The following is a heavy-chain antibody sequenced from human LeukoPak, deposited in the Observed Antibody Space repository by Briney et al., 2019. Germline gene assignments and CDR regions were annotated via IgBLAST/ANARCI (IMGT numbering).Heavy chain of an antibody. CDR1: GGTFSSYA. V-gene: IGHV1-69*04. CDR3: ARDLAPSITMIVVVITASDYYYGMDV. J-gene: IGHJ6*02. D-gene: IGHD3-22*01. Sequence: SVKVSCKASGGTFSSYAISWVRQAPGQGLEWKGRIIPILGIANYAQKFQGRVTITADKSTSTAYMELSSLRSEDTAVYYCARDLAPSITMIVVVITASDYYYGMDVWGQGTTVTVSS. CDR2: IIPILGIA.